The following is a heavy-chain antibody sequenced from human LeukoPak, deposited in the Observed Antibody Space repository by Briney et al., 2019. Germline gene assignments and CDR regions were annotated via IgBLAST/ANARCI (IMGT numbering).Heavy chain of an antibody. J-gene: IGHJ4*02. D-gene: IGHD3-3*01. CDR3: ASHARDDFWSGNFDY. CDR2: IRYDGSNK. V-gene: IGHV3-30*02. CDR1: GFTFSSYG. Sequence: GGSLRLSCAASGFTFSSYGMHWVRQAPGKGLEWVAFIRYDGSNKYYADSVKGRFTISRDNSKNTLYLQMNSLRAEDTAVYYCASHARDDFWSGNFDYWGQGTLVTVSS.